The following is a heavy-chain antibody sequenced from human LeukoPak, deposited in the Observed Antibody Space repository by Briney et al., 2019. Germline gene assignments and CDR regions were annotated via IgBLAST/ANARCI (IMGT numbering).Heavy chain of an antibody. CDR1: GFTFSRFW. CDR2: INQDESAK. J-gene: IGHJ4*02. Sequence: PGGSLRLSCAASGFTFSRFWMSWVRQAPGKGLEWVASINQDESAKFYVDSVRGRFTISRDNAKNSLFLQMNSLRAEDTAVYYCARADRPYDSSGYYDYWGQGTLVTVSS. V-gene: IGHV3-7*03. CDR3: ARADRPYDSSGYYDY. D-gene: IGHD3-22*01.